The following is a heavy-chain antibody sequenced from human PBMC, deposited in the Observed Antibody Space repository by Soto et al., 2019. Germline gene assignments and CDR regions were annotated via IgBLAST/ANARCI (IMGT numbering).Heavy chain of an antibody. Sequence: GGSLRLSCAASGFTFSSYWMHWVRQAPGKGLVWVSGINGDGSTTRYADSVKGRFTISRDNAKNSLYLQMNSLRDEDTAVYYCATRPLYGDYAIDFDHWGQGTLVTVSS. V-gene: IGHV3-74*01. CDR1: GFTFSSYW. D-gene: IGHD4-17*01. CDR2: INGDGSTT. J-gene: IGHJ4*02. CDR3: ATRPLYGDYAIDFDH.